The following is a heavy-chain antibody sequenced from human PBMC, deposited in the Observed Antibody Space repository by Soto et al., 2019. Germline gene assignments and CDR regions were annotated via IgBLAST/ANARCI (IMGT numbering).Heavy chain of an antibody. D-gene: IGHD6-19*01. CDR3: ARGMYSSGWYVDY. CDR2: IYYSGST. CDR1: GGSISSGGYY. J-gene: IGHJ4*02. V-gene: IGHV4-31*03. Sequence: SETLSLTCTVSGGSISSGGYYWSWIRQHPGKGLEWIGYIYYSGSTYYNPSLKSRVTISVDTSKNQFSLKLSSVTAADTAVYYCARGMYSSGWYVDYWGQGTLVTVSS.